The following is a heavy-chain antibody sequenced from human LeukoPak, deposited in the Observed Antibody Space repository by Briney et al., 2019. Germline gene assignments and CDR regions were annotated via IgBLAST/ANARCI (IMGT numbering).Heavy chain of an antibody. Sequence: PSEALSLTCIVSGRTITNNNYHWGWIRQPPGKGLEWLGSIYYRGNTYYDPSLKSRVTISVDTSKNQFSLWLSSVTAADTSVYYCTRLFNGCPADYWGQGILVTVSS. CDR2: IYYRGNT. D-gene: IGHD2-2*03. V-gene: IGHV4-39*01. J-gene: IGHJ4*02. CDR3: TRLFNGCPADY. CDR1: GRTITNNNYH.